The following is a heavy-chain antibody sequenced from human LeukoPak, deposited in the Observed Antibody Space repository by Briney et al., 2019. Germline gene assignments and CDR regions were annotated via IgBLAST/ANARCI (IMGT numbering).Heavy chain of an antibody. D-gene: IGHD2-15*01. Sequence: PSETLSLTCTVSGGSISSYYWSWIRQPPGKGLEWIGYIYYSGSTNYNPSLKSRVTISVDTSKNQFSLKLSSVTAADTAVYYCAREIGVGWSVYYMDVWGKGTTVTVSS. J-gene: IGHJ6*03. CDR1: GGSISSYY. V-gene: IGHV4-59*01. CDR3: AREIGVGWSVYYMDV. CDR2: IYYSGST.